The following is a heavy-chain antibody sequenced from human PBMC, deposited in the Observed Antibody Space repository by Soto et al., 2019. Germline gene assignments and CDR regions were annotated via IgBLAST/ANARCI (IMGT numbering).Heavy chain of an antibody. CDR1: GGTFSSYA. CDR3: ATRRDSSPPHSFDF. J-gene: IGHJ4*02. CDR2: IIPIFGTA. D-gene: IGHD6-13*01. V-gene: IGHV1-69*13. Sequence: SVKGSWKASGGTFSSYAISWGRQAPGQGLEWMGGIIPIFGTANYAQKFQGRVTITGGESPSTAHMEPSKLESEDTAVYYCATRRDSSPPHSFDFWGKGPLVPVSA.